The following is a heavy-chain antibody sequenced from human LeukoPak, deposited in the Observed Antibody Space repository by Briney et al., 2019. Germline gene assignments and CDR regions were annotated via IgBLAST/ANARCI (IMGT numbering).Heavy chain of an antibody. CDR1: GFTLRSYD. CDR2: ISGSAGAT. D-gene: IGHD5-18*01. V-gene: IGHV3-23*01. Sequence: GGSLRLSCVASGFTLRSYDMSWVRQAPGKGLEWVSCISGSAGATYYADSVKGRFTISRDNSKNTLYLQMNSLRVEDTGVYYCARGYGESHFDSWGRGSLVTVSS. CDR3: ARGYGESHFDS. J-gene: IGHJ4*02.